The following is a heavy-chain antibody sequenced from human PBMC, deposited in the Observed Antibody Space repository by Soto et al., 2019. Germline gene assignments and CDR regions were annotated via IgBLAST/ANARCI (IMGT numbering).Heavy chain of an antibody. CDR3: AKVSRNGSALYFDY. D-gene: IGHD3-10*01. V-gene: IGHV1-8*01. J-gene: IGHJ4*02. CDR2: VNPNNGDT. Sequence: QVQLVPCGAELKKPGASVKVSCKASGYTFSSYDMNWVRQATGQGPEWIGWVNPNNGDTGYAQKFQGRVTLTTYISTTTAYMEPTSLRSEHTAIYYCAKVSRNGSALYFDYWCQGTLITVSS. CDR1: GYTFSSYD.